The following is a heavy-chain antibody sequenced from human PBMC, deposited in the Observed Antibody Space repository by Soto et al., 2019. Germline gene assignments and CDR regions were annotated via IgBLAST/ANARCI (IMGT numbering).Heavy chain of an antibody. Sequence: GWLRLTCSASGFHFNSYTINGVRQAAGKRLEWLSSISSSGYIFSTDSVRGRFTISRDNAKNSVYLRINSLRAEDTAVYFCVRDCSGGSCYPGMDVWGQGTKVTVYS. D-gene: IGHD2-15*01. CDR1: GFHFNSYT. J-gene: IGHJ6*02. CDR3: VRDCSGGSCYPGMDV. V-gene: IGHV3-21*01. CDR2: ISSSGYI.